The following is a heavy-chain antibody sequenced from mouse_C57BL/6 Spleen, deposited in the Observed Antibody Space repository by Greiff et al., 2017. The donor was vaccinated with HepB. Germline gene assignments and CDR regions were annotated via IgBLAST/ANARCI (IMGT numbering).Heavy chain of an antibody. Sequence: VQLQQSGAELVKPGASVKLSCKASGYTFTSYWMHWVKQRPGQGLEWIGMIHPNSGSTNYNEKFKSKATLTVDKSSSTAYMQLSSLTSEDSAVYYGARYSNYGYFDVWGTGTTVTVSS. D-gene: IGHD2-5*01. CDR1: GYTFTSYW. J-gene: IGHJ1*03. CDR2: IHPNSGST. CDR3: ARYSNYGYFDV. V-gene: IGHV1-64*01.